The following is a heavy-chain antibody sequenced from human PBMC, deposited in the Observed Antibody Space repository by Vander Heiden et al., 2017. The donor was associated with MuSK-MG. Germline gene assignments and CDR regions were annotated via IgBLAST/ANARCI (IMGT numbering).Heavy chain of an antibody. CDR1: GGTFSGSA. Sequence: VQLVQTGAEVRKPRSSVKVSRTDSGGTFSGSAISWVRQAPGQGLEWMGGIIPIFGTANYAQKFQGRVTITADESTSTAYMELSSLRSEDTAVYYCARVPHGSGSSGWVDVWGQGTTVTVSS. J-gene: IGHJ6*02. V-gene: IGHV1-69*01. CDR3: ARVPHGSGSSGWVDV. CDR2: IIPIFGTA. D-gene: IGHD3-10*01.